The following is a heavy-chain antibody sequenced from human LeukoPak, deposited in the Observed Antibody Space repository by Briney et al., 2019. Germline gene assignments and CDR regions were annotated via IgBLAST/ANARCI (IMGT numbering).Heavy chain of an antibody. D-gene: IGHD3-10*01. CDR3: AKSGVYYYGSGDLEY. CDR2: ISYDGSNK. Sequence: GRSLRLSCAASGFTFSSYGMHWVRQAPGKELEWVAVISYDGSNKYYADSVKGRFTISRDNSKNTLYLQMNSLRADDTAVYYCAKSGVYYYGSGDLEYWGQGTLVTVSS. CDR1: GFTFSSYG. V-gene: IGHV3-30*18. J-gene: IGHJ4*02.